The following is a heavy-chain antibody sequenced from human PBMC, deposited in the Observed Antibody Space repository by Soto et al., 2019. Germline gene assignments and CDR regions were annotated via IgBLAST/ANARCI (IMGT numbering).Heavy chain of an antibody. J-gene: IGHJ4*02. Sequence: EVQLVESGGGLVQPGGSLRLSCAASGFTFSSYWMSWVRQAPGKGLEWVANIKQDGSAKFYVDSVKGRFTVSRDNAKNSLYLQMNSLRAEDTAVYYCARDGGWLAYFDYWGQGTLVTVSS. D-gene: IGHD6-19*01. CDR2: IKQDGSAK. CDR1: GFTFSSYW. CDR3: ARDGGWLAYFDY. V-gene: IGHV3-7*01.